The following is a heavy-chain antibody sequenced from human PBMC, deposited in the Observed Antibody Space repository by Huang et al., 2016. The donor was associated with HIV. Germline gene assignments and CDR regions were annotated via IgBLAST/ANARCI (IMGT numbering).Heavy chain of an antibody. CDR2: RTQSGRT. CDR1: GDSLSGFF. Sequence: QVRLDQWGAGLLKPSETLTLTCAVYGDSLSGFFWRWIRQSPGRGLEWIGERTQSGRTNYNPSLNSRVTIAIDTAKKQFSLKLKSVTADDTSTYYCARGRGTSWSFFDTWGQGSFVTVSS. J-gene: IGHJ5*02. D-gene: IGHD2-2*01. CDR3: ARGRGTSWSFFDT. V-gene: IGHV4-34*01.